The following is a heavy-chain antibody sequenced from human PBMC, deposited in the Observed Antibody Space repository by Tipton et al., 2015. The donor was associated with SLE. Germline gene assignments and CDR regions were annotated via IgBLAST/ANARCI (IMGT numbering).Heavy chain of an antibody. V-gene: IGHV4-59*01. Sequence: TLSLTCTVSGGSISSYYWNWIRQPPGKGLEWIAYIYYSGSTNYNPSLNNRVTISVDTSKNQFSLKLSSVTAADTAVYYCARGEGYCSGGSCYLDYWGQGTLVTVSS. J-gene: IGHJ4*02. CDR3: ARGEGYCSGGSCYLDY. D-gene: IGHD2-15*01. CDR2: IYYSGST. CDR1: GGSISSYY.